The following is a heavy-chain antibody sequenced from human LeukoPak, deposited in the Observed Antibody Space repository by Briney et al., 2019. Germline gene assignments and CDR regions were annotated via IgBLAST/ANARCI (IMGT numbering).Heavy chain of an antibody. Sequence: SETLSLTFTVSGYSISSGYYWGWIRQPPGKGLEWIGRIYHSGSTYYNPSLKSRVTISVDTAKNQFSLKVNSVTAADTAVYYCARDRDYYGSGSYGPDYWGQGILVTVSS. D-gene: IGHD3-10*01. CDR2: IYHSGST. CDR1: GYSISSGYY. J-gene: IGHJ4*02. CDR3: ARDRDYYGSGSYGPDY. V-gene: IGHV4-38-2*02.